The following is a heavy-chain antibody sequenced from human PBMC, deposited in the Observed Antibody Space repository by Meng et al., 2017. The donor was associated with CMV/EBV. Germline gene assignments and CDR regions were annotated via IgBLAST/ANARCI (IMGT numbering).Heavy chain of an antibody. Sequence: GESLKISCAASGFTVSSNYMSWVRQAPGKGLEWVSVIYSGGSTYYADSVKGRFTISRDNSKNTLYLQMNSLRAEDTAVYYCARDTPHQVDYYGPGGMDVWGQGTTVTVSS. V-gene: IGHV3-53*01. D-gene: IGHD3-10*01. CDR2: IYSGGST. CDR1: GFTVSSNY. CDR3: ARDTPHQVDYYGPGGMDV. J-gene: IGHJ6*02.